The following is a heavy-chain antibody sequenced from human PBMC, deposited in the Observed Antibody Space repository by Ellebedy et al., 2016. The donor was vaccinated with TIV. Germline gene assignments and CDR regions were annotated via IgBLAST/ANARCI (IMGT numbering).Heavy chain of an antibody. Sequence: SETLSLTCTVSGGSISSSNYYWTWVRQHPGKGLEWIGYIGYSGSTYYSPSLRGRGIILVDTSKNQFSLKLNSVTAADTAIYYCARDAYDTVTGWSEGLDVWGQGTTVTVSS. CDR2: IGYSGST. J-gene: IGHJ6*02. V-gene: IGHV4-31*03. CDR1: GGSISSSNYY. CDR3: ARDAYDTVTGWSEGLDV. D-gene: IGHD3-9*01.